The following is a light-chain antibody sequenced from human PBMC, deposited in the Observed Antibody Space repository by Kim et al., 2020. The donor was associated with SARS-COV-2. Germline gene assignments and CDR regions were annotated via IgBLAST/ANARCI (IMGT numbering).Light chain of an antibody. CDR1: QSLLYSSKNKNC. Sequence: DIVMTQSPDSLAVSLGERATINCKSSQSLLYSSKNKNCLAWYQQRPGQPPKLLIYWASIRESGVPDRFSGTGSGTDFTLTISSLQAEDVAVYYCQQYYSTPLAFGQGTRLEIK. CDR2: WAS. V-gene: IGKV4-1*01. CDR3: QQYYSTPLA. J-gene: IGKJ5*01.